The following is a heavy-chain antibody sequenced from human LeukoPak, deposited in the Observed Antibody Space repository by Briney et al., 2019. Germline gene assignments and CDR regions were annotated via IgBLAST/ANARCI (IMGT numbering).Heavy chain of an antibody. Sequence: TSVKVSCKASGFTFTSSAVQWVRQARGQRLEWIGWIVVGSGNTNYAQKFQERVTVTRDMSTSLVYMELSSLRSEDTAVCYCAAEAAYYYDSRDAFDVWGQGTMVTVSS. D-gene: IGHD3-22*01. J-gene: IGHJ3*01. CDR1: GFTFTSSA. CDR3: AAEAAYYYDSRDAFDV. CDR2: IVVGSGNT. V-gene: IGHV1-58*01.